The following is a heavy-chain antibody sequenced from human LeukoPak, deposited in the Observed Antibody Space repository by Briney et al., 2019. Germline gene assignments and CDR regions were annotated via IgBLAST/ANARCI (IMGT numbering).Heavy chain of an antibody. V-gene: IGHV3-21*04. D-gene: IGHD2-2*01. CDR2: ISSSNSYI. CDR3: AGFVVVPAAAFDY. J-gene: IGHJ4*02. Sequence: PGGSLRLSCAASGFTFSSYSMNWVRQAPGKGLEWVSSISSSNSYIYNADSVKGRFTISRDNSKNTLYLQMNSLRAEDTAVYYCAGFVVVPAAAFDYWGQGTLVTVSS. CDR1: GFTFSSYS.